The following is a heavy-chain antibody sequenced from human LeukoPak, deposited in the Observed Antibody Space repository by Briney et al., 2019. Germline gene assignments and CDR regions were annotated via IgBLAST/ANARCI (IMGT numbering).Heavy chain of an antibody. D-gene: IGHD6-19*01. V-gene: IGHV1-69*01. CDR2: IIPIFGTA. CDR3: ARGEAVAGTVDY. Sequence: ASVKVSCKASGGTFSSYAISWVRQAPGQGLEWMGGIIPIFGTANYARKFQGRVTITADESTSTAYMELSSLRSEDTAVYYCARGEAVAGTVDYWGQGTLVTVSS. CDR1: GGTFSSYA. J-gene: IGHJ4*02.